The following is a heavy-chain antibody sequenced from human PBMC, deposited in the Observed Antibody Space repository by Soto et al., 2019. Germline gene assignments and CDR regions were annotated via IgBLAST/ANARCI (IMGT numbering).Heavy chain of an antibody. CDR1: GYTFPGYY. D-gene: IGHD3-10*01. J-gene: IGHJ6*02. Sequence: ASEKVSCKASGYTFPGYYMHWVRQDPGQGLEWMGWINPNSGGTNYAQKLQCRVTMTRDTSISTAYMELSRLRSDDTALYYCSRVPVIRTYYYGSGSFHYYYYGMDVWGQGTTVTVSS. CDR2: INPNSGGT. V-gene: IGHV1-2*02. CDR3: SRVPVIRTYYYGSGSFHYYYYGMDV.